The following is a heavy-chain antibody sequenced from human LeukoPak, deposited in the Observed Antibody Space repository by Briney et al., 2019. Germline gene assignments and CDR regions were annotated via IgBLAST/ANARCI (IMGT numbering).Heavy chain of an antibody. CDR1: GYTFTGYY. CDR2: INPNSGGT. J-gene: IGHJ6*03. CDR3: ARVSVGATNYYYYYYYMDV. D-gene: IGHD1-26*01. V-gene: IGHV1-2*02. Sequence: GASVKVSCKASGYTFTGYYMHWVRQDPGQGLEWMGWINPNSGGTNYAQKFQGRVTMTRDTSISTAYMELSRLRSDDTAVYYCARVSVGATNYYYYYYYMDVWGKGTTVTVSS.